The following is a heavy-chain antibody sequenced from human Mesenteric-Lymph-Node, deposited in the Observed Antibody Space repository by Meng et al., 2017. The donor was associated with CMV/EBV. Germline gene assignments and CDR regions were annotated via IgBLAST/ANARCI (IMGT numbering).Heavy chain of an antibody. J-gene: IGHJ4*02. CDR1: GFTFSSYA. V-gene: IGHV3-21*01. D-gene: IGHD2-21*01. Sequence: GESLKISCAASGFTFSSYAMSWVRQAPGKGLEWVSTISSSGGYIYYADSVKGRFTISRDNAKNSLYLQMNSLRAEDTAVYYCVRDLRIAFDYWGQGTLVTVFS. CDR3: VRDLRIAFDY. CDR2: ISSSGGYI.